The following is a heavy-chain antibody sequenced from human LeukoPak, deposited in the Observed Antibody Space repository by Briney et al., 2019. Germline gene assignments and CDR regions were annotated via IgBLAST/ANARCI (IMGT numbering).Heavy chain of an antibody. D-gene: IGHD6-19*01. Sequence: SVKVSCKASGYSFTSYAMNWVRQAPGQGLEWMGWINTNTGNPTYAQGFTGRCVFSLDTSVSTAYLQISSLKAEDTAVYSCARVAEYSSGWYDPFDYWGQGTLVTVSS. J-gene: IGHJ4*02. V-gene: IGHV7-4-1*02. CDR1: GYSFTSYA. CDR2: INTNTGNP. CDR3: ARVAEYSSGWYDPFDY.